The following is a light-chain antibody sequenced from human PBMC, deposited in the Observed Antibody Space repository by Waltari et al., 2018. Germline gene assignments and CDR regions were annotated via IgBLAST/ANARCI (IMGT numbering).Light chain of an antibody. V-gene: IGLV2-8*01. CDR3: TSHAGTNSV. CDR1: RSDVGGDNC. Sequence: QSALTQLPSASGSPGQSVTMSCTGTRSDVGGDNCVSWDQQHPGKAPKLLIYQVSKRPSGVPDRFSGSKSGNTASLTVSGLQAEDEAEYFCTSHAGTNSVFGGGTKLTVL. CDR2: QVS. J-gene: IGLJ3*02.